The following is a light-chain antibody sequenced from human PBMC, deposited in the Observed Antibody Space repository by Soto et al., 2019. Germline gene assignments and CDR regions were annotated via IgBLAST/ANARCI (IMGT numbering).Light chain of an antibody. CDR2: EGS. Sequence: QSVLTQPASVSGSPGQSITISCTGTSSDVGSYNLVSWYQQHPGKAPKLMIYEGSKRPSGVSNRFSGSKSGNTASLTISGLQAEDEADYYCCSYAGSSTLAHWVFGGGTKLTVL. J-gene: IGLJ3*02. CDR3: CSYAGSSTLAHWV. CDR1: SSDVGSYNL. V-gene: IGLV2-23*01.